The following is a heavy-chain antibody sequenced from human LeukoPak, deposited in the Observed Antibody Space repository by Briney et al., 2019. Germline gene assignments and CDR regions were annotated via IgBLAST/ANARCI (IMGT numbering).Heavy chain of an antibody. D-gene: IGHD5-18*01. J-gene: IGHJ4*02. CDR2: INPSATTT. CDR1: GYTFTSYY. V-gene: IGHV1-46*01. CDR3: ASGYSYGNFDY. Sequence: GASVKLSCKASGYTFTSYYMHWVRQAPGQGLEWMGIINPSATTTSYAQKFQGRVTMTRDTSTSTVYMELNSLTSDDTAVYYCASGYSYGNFDYWGQGTLVTVSS.